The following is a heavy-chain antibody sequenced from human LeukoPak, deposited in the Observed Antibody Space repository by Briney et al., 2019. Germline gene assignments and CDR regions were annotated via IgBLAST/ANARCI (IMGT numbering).Heavy chain of an antibody. V-gene: IGHV4-4*07. CDR3: AREGLDLWSGYLQD. CDR1: GGAISSYY. J-gene: IGHJ4*02. Sequence: SETVSLTCNVSGGAISSYYWTWVRQPGGRGLEWIGRLTAKGDINYNPSLKSRVTMSVDTSKNQSSLKMTSLTAPDTAVYFCAREGLDLWSGYLQDWGRGTLVTVSS. CDR2: LTAKGDI. D-gene: IGHD3-3*01.